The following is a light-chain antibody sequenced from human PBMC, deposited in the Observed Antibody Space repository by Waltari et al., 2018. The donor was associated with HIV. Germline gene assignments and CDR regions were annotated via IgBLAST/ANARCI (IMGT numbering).Light chain of an antibody. V-gene: IGLV1-44*01. J-gene: IGLJ3*02. CDR2: SNN. CDR1: SSNIERNT. CDR3: AAWDDSLNGWV. Sequence: QSVLTQPSSASGTPGQRVAISCSGSSSNIERNTVTWYQQLPGTAPKLLVYSNNQRPSGVPDRISGSKSGTSASLAISGLQSEDEADYYCAAWDDSLNGWVFGGGTKLTVL.